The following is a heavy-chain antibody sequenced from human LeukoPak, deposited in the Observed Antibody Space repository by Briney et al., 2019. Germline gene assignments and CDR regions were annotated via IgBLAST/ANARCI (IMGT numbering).Heavy chain of an antibody. J-gene: IGHJ4*02. CDR2: ISYDGSNK. Sequence: PGGSLGLSCAASGFTFSSYGMHWVRQAPGKGLEWVAVISYDGSNKYYPDSVKGRFTISRDNSKNTLYLQMSSLRAEDTAVYYCAKDRGYCSGGSCYWGFYFDYWGQGTLVTVSS. CDR1: GFTFSSYG. D-gene: IGHD2-15*01. CDR3: AKDRGYCSGGSCYWGFYFDY. V-gene: IGHV3-30*18.